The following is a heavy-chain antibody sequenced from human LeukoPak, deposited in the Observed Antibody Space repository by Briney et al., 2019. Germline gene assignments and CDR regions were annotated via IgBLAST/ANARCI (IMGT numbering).Heavy chain of an antibody. CDR2: INHSGST. CDR3: AGLDWSRRTDY. CDR1: GGSFSGYY. Sequence: SKTLSLTCAVYGGSFSGYYWSWIRQPPGKGLEWIGEINHSGSTNYNPSLKSRVTISVDTSKNQFSLKLSSVTAADTAVYYCAGLDWSRRTDYWGQGTLVTVSS. V-gene: IGHV4-34*01. D-gene: IGHD1-1*01. J-gene: IGHJ4*02.